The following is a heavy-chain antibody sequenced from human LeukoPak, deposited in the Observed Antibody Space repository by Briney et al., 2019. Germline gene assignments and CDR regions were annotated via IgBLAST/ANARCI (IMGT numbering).Heavy chain of an antibody. CDR3: AKDLSSGWYPYYFDF. V-gene: IGHV3-23*01. D-gene: IGHD6-19*01. CDR2: IGGSGAAT. CDR1: GFTLSNFA. Sequence: GGSLKLSCAASGFTLSNFAMNWVRQAPGKGLEWVSAIGGSGAATFNADSVKGRFTISRDNSKNTLYLQMNSLRAEDTAVYYCAKDLSSGWYPYYFDFWGRGTLVTVSS. J-gene: IGHJ4*02.